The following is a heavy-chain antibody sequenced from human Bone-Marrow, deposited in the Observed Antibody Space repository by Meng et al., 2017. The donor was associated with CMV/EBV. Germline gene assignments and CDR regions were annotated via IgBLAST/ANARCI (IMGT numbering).Heavy chain of an antibody. J-gene: IGHJ5*02. V-gene: IGHV3-11*04. CDR2: ISGSGGTI. CDR3: ARDRLPSLVVPAANLFDP. D-gene: IGHD2-2*01. CDR1: GFTFSDYY. Sequence: GESLKISCVASGFTFSDYYMSWIRQAPGKGLEWVSYISGSGGTIYYAVSVKGRFTISRDNAKNSLYLQMNSLRAEDTAVYYCARDRLPSLVVPAANLFDPWGQGTLVTVSS.